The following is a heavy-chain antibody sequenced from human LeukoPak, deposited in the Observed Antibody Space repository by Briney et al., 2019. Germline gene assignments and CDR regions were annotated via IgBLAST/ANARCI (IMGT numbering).Heavy chain of an antibody. V-gene: IGHV4-38-2*02. CDR1: GYSISSGYY. CDR3: ARAPSYYHYMDV. CDR2: IYHSGST. Sequence: SETLSLTCTVSGYSISSGYYWGWIRQPPGKGLEWIGSIYHSGSTYYNPSLKSRVTISVDTSKNQFSLKLSSVTAADTAVYYCARAPSYYHYMDVWGKGTTVIISS. J-gene: IGHJ6*03.